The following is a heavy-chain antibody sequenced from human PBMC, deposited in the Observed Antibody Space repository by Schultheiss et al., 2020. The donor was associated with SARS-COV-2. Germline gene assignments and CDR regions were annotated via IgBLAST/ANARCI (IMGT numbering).Heavy chain of an antibody. CDR2: IYPGDSDT. D-gene: IGHD3-22*01. J-gene: IGHJ4*02. CDR3: ARLAYYYDSSGYYASGYFDY. CDR1: GYSFTSYW. Sequence: GESLKISCKGSGYSFTSYWIGWVRQMPVKGLEWMGIIYPGDSDTRYSPSFQGHVTISADKSISTSYLQWSSLKASDTAMYYCARLAYYYDSSGYYASGYFDYWGQGTLVTVSS. V-gene: IGHV5-51*01.